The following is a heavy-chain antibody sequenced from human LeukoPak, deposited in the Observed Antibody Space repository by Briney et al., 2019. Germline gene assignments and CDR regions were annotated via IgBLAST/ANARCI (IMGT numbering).Heavy chain of an antibody. V-gene: IGHV3-30*18. J-gene: IGHJ6*02. CDR1: GFTFSSYG. D-gene: IGHD4-11*01. CDR3: AKPPSRDRQFNYYYYGMDV. Sequence: GRSLRLSCAASGFTFSSYGMRWVRQAPGKGLEWVAVISYDGSNKYYADSVKGRFTISRDNSKNTLYLQMNRLRAEDTAVYYCAKPPSRDRQFNYYYYGMDVWGQGTTVTVSS. CDR2: ISYDGSNK.